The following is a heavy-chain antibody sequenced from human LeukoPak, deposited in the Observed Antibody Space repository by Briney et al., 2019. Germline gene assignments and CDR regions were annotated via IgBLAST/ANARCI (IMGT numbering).Heavy chain of an antibody. CDR1: GGSISSYY. D-gene: IGHD1-26*01. CDR3: ARQDSGTYLNPLDI. CDR2: IYYTGST. Sequence: PSETLSLTCIVSGGSISSYYWSWIRQPPGKGLEWIGYIYYTGSTNYNHSLKSRVTISVDTSKNQLSLKLRSVTAADTAVYYCARQDSGTYLNPLDIWGQGTVVTVSS. J-gene: IGHJ3*02. V-gene: IGHV4-59*08.